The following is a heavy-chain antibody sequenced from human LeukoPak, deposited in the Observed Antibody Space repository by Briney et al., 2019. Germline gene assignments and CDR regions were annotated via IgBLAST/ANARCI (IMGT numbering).Heavy chain of an antibody. V-gene: IGHV3-13*01. CDR3: ARGGMQVSGIDEFDY. CDR2: IGIRGGT. CDR1: GFTFIDYD. Sequence: GGSLRLSCAASGFTFIDYDMHWVRQVIGKGLEWVSAIGIRGGTHYSGSVKGRFTISRENAESSLYLQMNSLRAEDTADYYCARGGMQVSGIDEFDYWGQGTLVTVSS. J-gene: IGHJ4*02. D-gene: IGHD1-26*01.